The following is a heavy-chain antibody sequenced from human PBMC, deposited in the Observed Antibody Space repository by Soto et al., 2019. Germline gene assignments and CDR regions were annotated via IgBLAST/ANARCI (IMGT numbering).Heavy chain of an antibody. CDR3: ARDAHRENYDYIWGSYRSPDAFDI. J-gene: IGHJ3*02. CDR1: GFTFSDYY. V-gene: IGHV3-11*01. CDR2: ISSSGSTI. D-gene: IGHD3-16*02. Sequence: QVQLVESGGGLVKPGGSLRLSCAASGFTFSDYYMSWIRQAPGKGLEWVSYISSSGSTIYYADSVKGRFTISRDNAKNSLYLQMNSLRAEDTAVYYCARDAHRENYDYIWGSYRSPDAFDIWGQGTMVTVSS.